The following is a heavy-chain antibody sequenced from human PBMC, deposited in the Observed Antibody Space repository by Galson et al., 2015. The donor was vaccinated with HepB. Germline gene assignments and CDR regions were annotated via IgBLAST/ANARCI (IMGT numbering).Heavy chain of an antibody. CDR2: ISYDGSNK. V-gene: IGHV3-30-3*01. J-gene: IGHJ4*02. CDR1: GFTFSSYA. D-gene: IGHD4/OR15-4a*01. CDR3: ARDDVYGAAFDY. Sequence: SLRLSCAASGFTFSSYAMHWVRQAPGKGLEWVAVISYDGSNKYYADSVKGRFTISRDNSKNTLYLQMNSLRAEDTAVYYCARDDVYGAAFDYWGQGTLVTVSS.